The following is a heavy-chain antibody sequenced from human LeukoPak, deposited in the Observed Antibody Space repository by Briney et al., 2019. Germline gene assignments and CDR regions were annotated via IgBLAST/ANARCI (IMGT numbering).Heavy chain of an antibody. Sequence: SETLSLTCTVSGGSISSYYWSWIRQPPGKGLEWIGYIYYSGSTNYNPSLKSRVTISVDTSKNQFSLKLSSVTAAGTAVYYCARVYYDSSGAFDIWGQGTMVTVSS. J-gene: IGHJ3*02. CDR2: IYYSGST. CDR3: ARVYYDSSGAFDI. D-gene: IGHD3-22*01. CDR1: GGSISSYY. V-gene: IGHV4-59*01.